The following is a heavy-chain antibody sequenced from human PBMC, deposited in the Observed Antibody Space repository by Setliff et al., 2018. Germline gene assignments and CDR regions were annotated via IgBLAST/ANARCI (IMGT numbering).Heavy chain of an antibody. Sequence: SETLSLTCTVSGYSISSGYYWGWIRQPPGKGLEWIGSIYHSGSTYYNPSLKSRVTISVDTSKNQYSLKLSSVTAADTALYYCTVYNTGSSKDQYWGQGTPVTVSS. J-gene: IGHJ4*02. CDR2: IYHSGST. V-gene: IGHV4-38-2*02. D-gene: IGHD2-8*02. CDR1: GYSISSGYY. CDR3: TVYNTGSSKDQY.